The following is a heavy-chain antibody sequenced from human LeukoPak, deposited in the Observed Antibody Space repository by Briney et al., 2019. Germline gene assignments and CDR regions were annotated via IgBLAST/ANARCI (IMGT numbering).Heavy chain of an antibody. Sequence: GGSLRLSCAASGFTFSSYAMSWVRQAPGKGLEWVSGISYSDGSTYYADSVKGRFTISRDNAKNSLYLQMDSLRAEDTALYYCARIRSGSYNGWFDPWGQGTLVTVSS. J-gene: IGHJ5*02. CDR3: ARIRSGSYNGWFDP. CDR1: GFTFSSYA. V-gene: IGHV3-23*01. D-gene: IGHD3-10*01. CDR2: ISYSDGST.